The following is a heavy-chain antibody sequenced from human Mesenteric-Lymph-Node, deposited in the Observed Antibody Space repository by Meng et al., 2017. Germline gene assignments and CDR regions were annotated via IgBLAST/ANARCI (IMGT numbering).Heavy chain of an antibody. Sequence: GESLKISCAASGFTFSSYAMHWVRQAPGKGLEWVAVISYDGNNKYYADSVKGRFTISRDNSKNTLYLRMNSLRAEDAAVFYCARESTYGPFDYWGQGTLVIVSS. CDR1: GFTFSSYA. CDR2: ISYDGNNK. J-gene: IGHJ4*02. D-gene: IGHD3-10*01. V-gene: IGHV3-30*01. CDR3: ARESTYGPFDY.